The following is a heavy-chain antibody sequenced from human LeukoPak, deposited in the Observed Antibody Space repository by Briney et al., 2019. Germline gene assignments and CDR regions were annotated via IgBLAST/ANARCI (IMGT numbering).Heavy chain of an antibody. CDR3: AKDLSLGYSGYASPEY. CDR2: ISYDGSSE. D-gene: IGHD5-12*01. Sequence: PGGSLRLSCAASGFTFSRYGMHWVRQAPGKGLEWVTVISYDGSSEDYADSVKGRFTISRDNSRNTLYLQMNSLRADDTAVYYCAKDLSLGYSGYASPEYWGQGTLVTVSS. J-gene: IGHJ4*02. CDR1: GFTFSRYG. V-gene: IGHV3-30*18.